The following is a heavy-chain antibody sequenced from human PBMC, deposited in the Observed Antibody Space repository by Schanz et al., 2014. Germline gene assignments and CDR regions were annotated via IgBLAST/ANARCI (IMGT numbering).Heavy chain of an antibody. J-gene: IGHJ4*02. CDR2: VIPILGVT. CDR1: GGTFSRLT. CDR3: TSEAHNHDGLRSYSNV. Sequence: QVQLVQSGADVKKPGSSVRVSCKASGGTFSRLTFSWVRQAPGQGLEWMGRVIPILGVTHYAQKFQGRVTITADKSTTTAYMELNSLNSDDTAVYFCTSEAHNHDGLRSYSNVWGQGTLVTVTS. V-gene: IGHV1-69*02. D-gene: IGHD3-10*01.